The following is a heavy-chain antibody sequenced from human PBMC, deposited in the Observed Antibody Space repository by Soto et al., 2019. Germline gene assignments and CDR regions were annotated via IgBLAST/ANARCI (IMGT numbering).Heavy chain of an antibody. J-gene: IGHJ6*02. CDR2: IWYDGSNK. CDR1: GFTFSSYG. Sequence: PGGSLRLSCAASGFTFSSYGMHWVRQAPGKGLEWVAVIWYDGSNKYYADSVKGRFTISRDNSKNTLYLQMNSLRAEDTAVYYCARDLTIFGVESNQYYYYYGMDVWGQGTTVTVSS. V-gene: IGHV3-33*01. CDR3: ARDLTIFGVESNQYYYYYGMDV. D-gene: IGHD3-3*01.